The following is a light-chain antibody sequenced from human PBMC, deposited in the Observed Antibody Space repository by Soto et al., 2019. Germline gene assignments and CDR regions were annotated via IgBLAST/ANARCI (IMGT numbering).Light chain of an antibody. CDR1: QTVRSDY. Sequence: EIVLTQSPGTLSLSPGERATLSCRASQTVRSDYFAWYQQKPGQTPRLLIFGVSTRASGIPDRFSGGGSGTDFTLTISRLEPEDFALYYCHQYGNSPRTFGGGTKVDIK. V-gene: IGKV3-20*01. J-gene: IGKJ4*01. CDR2: GVS. CDR3: HQYGNSPRT.